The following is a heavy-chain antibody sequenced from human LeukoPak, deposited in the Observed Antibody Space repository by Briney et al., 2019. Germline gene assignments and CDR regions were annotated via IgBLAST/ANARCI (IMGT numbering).Heavy chain of an antibody. CDR1: GGSISSYY. Sequence: SETLSLICTVSGGSISSYYWSWIRQPAGKGLEWIGRIYTSGSTNYNPSLKSRVTMSVDTSKNQFSLKLSSVTAADTAVYYCARDGSGSGWSYYFDYWGQGTLVTVSS. CDR3: ARDGSGSGWSYYFDY. CDR2: IYTSGST. D-gene: IGHD6-19*01. J-gene: IGHJ4*02. V-gene: IGHV4-4*07.